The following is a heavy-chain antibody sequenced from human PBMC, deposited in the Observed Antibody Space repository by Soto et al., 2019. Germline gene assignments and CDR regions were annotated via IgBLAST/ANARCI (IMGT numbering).Heavy chain of an antibody. D-gene: IGHD4-4*01. CDR2: ISGSGGST. CDR1: GLTFSLYA. V-gene: IGHV3-23*01. Sequence: EVPLLESGGGLVQPGGSLRLSCAASGLTFSLYAMTWVRQAPGKGLEWVSGISGSGGSTYYADSVKGRFTTSRDNSKNTLYLQMNSLRAEDTAVYYCAKDPGYSNYYGIDVWGQGTTVTVSS. J-gene: IGHJ6*02. CDR3: AKDPGYSNYYGIDV.